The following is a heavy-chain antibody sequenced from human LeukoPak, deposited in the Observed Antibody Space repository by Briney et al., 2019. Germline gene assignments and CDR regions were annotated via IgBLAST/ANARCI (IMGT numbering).Heavy chain of an antibody. CDR3: AAGTAADY. D-gene: IGHD6-13*01. J-gene: IGHJ4*02. V-gene: IGHV3-11*03. Sequence: GGSLRLSCVVSGIPFSDFYMNWIRQAPGKGLEWISYISSSSSYTDYAESVKGRFTISRDNAKSALYLQMNDLRVDDTGLYYCAAGTAADYWGQGTLVIVSS. CDR2: ISSSSSYT. CDR1: GIPFSDFY.